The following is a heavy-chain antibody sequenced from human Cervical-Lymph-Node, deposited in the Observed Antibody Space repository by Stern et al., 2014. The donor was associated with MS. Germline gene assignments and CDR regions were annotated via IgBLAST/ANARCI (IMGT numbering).Heavy chain of an antibody. Sequence: QITLKESGPTLVRPTQPLTLTCTFSGFSLSTHGVGVGRNRQPPGQALVWLAHIYCDDDKRYSPTLKSRLTNTKNTSKKQVVLTVTNLDPVDSATYYCVRAHFGLDPWGQGILVIVSS. V-gene: IGHV2-5*02. CDR3: VRAHFGLDP. D-gene: IGHD2/OR15-2a*01. J-gene: IGHJ5*02. CDR1: GFSLSTHGVG. CDR2: IYCDDDK.